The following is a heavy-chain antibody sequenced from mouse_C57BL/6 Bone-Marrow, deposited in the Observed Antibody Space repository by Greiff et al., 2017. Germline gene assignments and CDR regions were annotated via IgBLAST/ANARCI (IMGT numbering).Heavy chain of an antibody. CDR3: TDYYGSPFDY. J-gene: IGHJ2*01. CDR1: GFTFSNYW. CDR2: IRLKSDNYAT. D-gene: IGHD1-1*01. V-gene: IGHV6-3*01. Sequence: EVKLMESGGGLVQPGGSMKLSCVASGFTFSNYWMNWVRQSPEKGLEWVAQIRLKSDNYATHYAESVKGRFTISRDDSKSSVYLQMNNLRAEDTGVYYCTDYYGSPFDYWGQGTTLTGSS.